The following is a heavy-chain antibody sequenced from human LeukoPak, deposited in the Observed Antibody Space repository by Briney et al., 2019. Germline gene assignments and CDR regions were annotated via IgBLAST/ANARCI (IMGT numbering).Heavy chain of an antibody. V-gene: IGHV1-69*04. J-gene: IGHJ4*02. CDR3: AREMGDREFYFDY. CDR1: GGTFSNFA. Sequence: SVKVSCKASGGTFSNFAFSWVRQAPGQGLQWVGRIIPIVDVTSYAQNFKGRVTITADESTTTAYMELSSLRSEDTAVYYCAREMGDREFYFDYWGQGTLVTVSS. D-gene: IGHD3-10*01. CDR2: IIPIVDVT.